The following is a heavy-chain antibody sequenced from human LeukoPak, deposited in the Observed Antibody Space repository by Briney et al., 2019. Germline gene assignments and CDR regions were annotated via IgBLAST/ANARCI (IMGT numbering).Heavy chain of an antibody. Sequence: NTGESLKISCKGSGYSFPTYWITWVRQMPGKGLEWMGIIYPDESNIRYSPSFQGQVTISADKSISTAYLQWSSLKASDTAMYYCARPPSRGYSSSFEYWGQGTLVTVPS. D-gene: IGHD2-2*03. CDR2: IYPDESNI. CDR1: GYSFPTYW. CDR3: ARPPSRGYSSSFEY. V-gene: IGHV5-51*01. J-gene: IGHJ4*02.